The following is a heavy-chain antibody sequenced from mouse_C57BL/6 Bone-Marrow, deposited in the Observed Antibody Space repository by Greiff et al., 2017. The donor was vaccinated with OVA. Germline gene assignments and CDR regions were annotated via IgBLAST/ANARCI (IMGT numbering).Heavy chain of an antibody. CDR3: ARDSSGYPYFDY. J-gene: IGHJ2*01. CDR1: GYSFTGYY. V-gene: IGHV1-42*01. D-gene: IGHD3-2*02. Sequence: VQLKQSGPELVKPGASVKISCKASGYSFTGYYMNWVKQSPEKSLEWIGEINPSTGGTTYNQKFKAKATLTVDKSSSTAYMQLKSLTSEDSAVYYCARDSSGYPYFDYWGQGTTLTVSS. CDR2: INPSTGGT.